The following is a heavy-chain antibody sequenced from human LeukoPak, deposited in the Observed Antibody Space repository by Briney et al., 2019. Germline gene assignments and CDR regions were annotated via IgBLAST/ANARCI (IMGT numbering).Heavy chain of an antibody. CDR2: ISHTGDI. D-gene: IGHD1-26*01. CDR1: GFTFSSFE. CDR3: ARDRIGNS. V-gene: IGHV3-48*03. Sequence: GGSLRLSCAASGFTFSSFEMNWVRQAPGKGLEWISHISHTGDIKYADSVKGRFTISRDNAKNSQYLQMNSLRAEDTALYYCARDRIGNSWGQGTLVTVSS. J-gene: IGHJ4*02.